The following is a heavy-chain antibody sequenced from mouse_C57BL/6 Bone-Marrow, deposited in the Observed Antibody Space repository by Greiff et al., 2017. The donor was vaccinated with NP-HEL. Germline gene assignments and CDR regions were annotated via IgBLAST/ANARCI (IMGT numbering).Heavy chain of an antibody. CDR2: ISYDGSN. V-gene: IGHV3-6*01. CDR1: GYSITSGYY. J-gene: IGHJ2*01. D-gene: IGHD1-1*01. CDR3: ARDGYYGSSYPSFDY. Sequence: VQLQQSGPGLVKPSQSLSLTCSVTGYSITSGYYWNWIRQFPGNKLEWMGYISYDGSNNYNPSLKNRISITRDTSKNQFFLKLNSVTTEDTATYYCARDGYYGSSYPSFDYWGQGTTLTVSS.